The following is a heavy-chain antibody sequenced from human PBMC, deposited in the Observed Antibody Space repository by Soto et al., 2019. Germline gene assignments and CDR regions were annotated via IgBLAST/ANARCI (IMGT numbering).Heavy chain of an antibody. Sequence: PSEALSLTCSVSGASISSTGYYWGWIRQPPGKGLQWIGSINYTGSINYSPSLKGRVSISVDTSKNQLSLKLSSVTAADTAVYYCARGEVAVFDYWGQGTLLTVFS. J-gene: IGHJ4*02. V-gene: IGHV4-39*07. D-gene: IGHD5-12*01. CDR1: GASISSTGYY. CDR2: INYTGSI. CDR3: ARGEVAVFDY.